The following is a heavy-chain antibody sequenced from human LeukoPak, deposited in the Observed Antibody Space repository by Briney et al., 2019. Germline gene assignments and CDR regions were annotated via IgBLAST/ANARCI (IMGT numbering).Heavy chain of an antibody. CDR1: GYTLTELS. V-gene: IGHV1-24*01. Sequence: GASVKVSCKVSGYTLTELSMHWVRQAPGKGLEWMGGFDPEDGETIYAQKFQGRVTMTRDTSISTAYMELSRLRSDDTAVYYCARGYSRSSSWHGDYWGQGTLVTVSS. CDR3: ARGYSRSSSWHGDY. D-gene: IGHD6-13*01. CDR2: FDPEDGET. J-gene: IGHJ4*02.